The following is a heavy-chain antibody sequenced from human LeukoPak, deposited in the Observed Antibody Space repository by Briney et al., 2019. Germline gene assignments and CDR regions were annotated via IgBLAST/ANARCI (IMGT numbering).Heavy chain of an antibody. V-gene: IGHV3-66*02. D-gene: IGHD6-13*01. CDR1: GFTVSSNY. J-gene: IGHJ4*02. CDR2: IYSGGST. CDR3: GSGSSSWSPFDY. Sequence: GGSLRLSCAASGFTVSSNYMSWVRQAPGKGLEWVSVIYSGGSTYYADSAKGRFTISRDNSKNTLYLQMNSLRAEDTAVYYCGSGSSSWSPFDYWGQGTLVTVSS.